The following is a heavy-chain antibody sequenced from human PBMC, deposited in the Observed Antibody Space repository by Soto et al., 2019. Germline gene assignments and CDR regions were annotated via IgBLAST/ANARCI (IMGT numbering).Heavy chain of an antibody. CDR1: GLTLSTSS. V-gene: IGHV3-48*01. Sequence: EVQLVESGGMLVQPGGSLRLSCAASGLTLSTSSMNWVRQAPGKGLEWISYIRSHTSVTAYADNVKGRFTISKDSAKNSLQLQMDSLRVKDMAFYYCGKFADSGYYTFDRWGRGTLVSVSP. J-gene: IGHJ4*02. CDR3: GKFADSGYYTFDR. D-gene: IGHD3-22*01. CDR2: IRSHTSVT.